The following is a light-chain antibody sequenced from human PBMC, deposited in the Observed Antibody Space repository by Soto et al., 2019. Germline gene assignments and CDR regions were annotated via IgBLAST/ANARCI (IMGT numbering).Light chain of an antibody. CDR3: LLSYNGPYV. CDR1: TGAVTNGHY. CDR2: DTT. J-gene: IGLJ1*01. V-gene: IGLV7-46*01. Sequence: QAVLTQDPSRTVSPGGTVTLTCGSSTGAVTNGHYPYWFQQKPGQAPRTLIYDTTNRHSWTPARFSGSLLVGEAALPLSGAQPEEEAEYYCLLSYNGPYVFGTGTKVTVL.